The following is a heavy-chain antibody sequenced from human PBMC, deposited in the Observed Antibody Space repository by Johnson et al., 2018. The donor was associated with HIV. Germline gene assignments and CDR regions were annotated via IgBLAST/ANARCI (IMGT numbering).Heavy chain of an antibody. CDR3: ARLMAARTLDDAFDL. Sequence: VQLVESGGGLIQPGGSLRLSCAASGFTVSSNYMSWVRQAPGKGLEWVSGINWNGGSTGYTDSVKGRFTISRDNAKNSLYLQMNSLRVEDTALYYCARLMAARTLDDAFDLWGQGTMVTVSS. CDR1: GFTVSSNY. D-gene: IGHD6-13*01. V-gene: IGHV3-20*04. CDR2: INWNGGST. J-gene: IGHJ3*01.